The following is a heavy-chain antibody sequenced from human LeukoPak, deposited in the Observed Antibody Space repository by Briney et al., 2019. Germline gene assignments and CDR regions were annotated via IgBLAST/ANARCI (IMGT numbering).Heavy chain of an antibody. CDR2: ISSSGSTI. CDR3: ARVGYCTNGVCFRPEAYYFDY. J-gene: IGHJ4*02. Sequence: PGGSLRLSCAASGFTFSDYYMSWIRQAPGKGLEWVSYISSSGSTIYYADSVKGRFTISRDNAKSSLYLQMNSLRAEDTAVYYCARVGYCTNGVCFRPEAYYFDYWGQGTLVTVSS. CDR1: GFTFSDYY. V-gene: IGHV3-11*01. D-gene: IGHD2-8*01.